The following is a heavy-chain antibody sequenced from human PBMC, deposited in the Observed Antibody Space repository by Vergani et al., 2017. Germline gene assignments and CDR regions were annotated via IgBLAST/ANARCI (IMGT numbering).Heavy chain of an antibody. Sequence: QVQLQESGPGLVKPSQTLSLTCTVSGGSISSGGYYWSWIRQHPGKGLEWIGYIYYSGSTYYNPSLKSRVTISVDTSKNQFSLKLSSVTAADTAVYYCARGGGDYGDQTLNWFDPWGQGTLVTVSS. D-gene: IGHD4-17*01. CDR3: ARGGGDYGDQTLNWFDP. CDR2: IYYSGST. J-gene: IGHJ5*02. V-gene: IGHV4-31*03. CDR1: GGSISSGGYY.